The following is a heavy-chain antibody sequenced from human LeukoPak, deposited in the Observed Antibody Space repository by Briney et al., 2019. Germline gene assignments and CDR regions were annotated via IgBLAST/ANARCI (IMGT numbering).Heavy chain of an antibody. J-gene: IGHJ3*02. V-gene: IGHV3-21*01. CDR3: ARALSSRVDAFDI. CDR1: GFTFSSYS. D-gene: IGHD6-13*01. Sequence: GGSLRLSRAASGFTFSSYSMNWVRQAPGKGLEWVSSISSSSYIYYADSVKGRFTISRDNAKNSLYLQMNSLRAEDTAVYYCARALSSRVDAFDIWGQGTMVTVSS. CDR2: ISSSSYI.